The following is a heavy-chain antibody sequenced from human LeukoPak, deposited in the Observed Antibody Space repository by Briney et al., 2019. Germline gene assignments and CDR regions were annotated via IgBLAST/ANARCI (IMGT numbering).Heavy chain of an antibody. J-gene: IGHJ4*02. CDR2: IYRSGRT. CDR1: GFTVSSDY. Sequence: PGGSLRLPCSASGFTVSSDYLGWVRQAPGKGLEWISVIYRSGRTYYADSVKGRFTISRDNSKNSLYLQMNSLRAEDTAVYYCARNKRATQYYFDYWGQGTLVTVSS. CDR3: ARNKRATQYYFDY. V-gene: IGHV3-53*01.